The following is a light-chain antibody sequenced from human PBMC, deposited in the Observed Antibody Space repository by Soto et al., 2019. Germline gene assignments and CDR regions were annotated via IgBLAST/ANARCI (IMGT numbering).Light chain of an antibody. J-gene: IGKJ1*01. CDR1: QGIGNS. CDR2: SAS. V-gene: IGKV1-27*01. Sequence: IQMTQSPSSLSASVGDRVIITCRASQGIGNSLAWYQQKAGRVPKLLMHSASTLLSGVPSRFSDTGSGTEFTLTISSLQPEDVATYYCQKYDSAPWTFGQGTKVEIK. CDR3: QKYDSAPWT.